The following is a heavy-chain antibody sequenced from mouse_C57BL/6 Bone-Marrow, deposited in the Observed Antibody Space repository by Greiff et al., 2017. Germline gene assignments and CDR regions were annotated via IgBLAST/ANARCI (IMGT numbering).Heavy chain of an antibody. V-gene: IGHV1-19*01. Sequence: VQLKQSGPVLVKPGASVKMSCKASGYTFTDYYMNWVKQSHGKSLEWIGVINPYNGGTSYNQKFKGKATLTVDKSSSTAYMELNSLTSEYSAVYYCARPFTTVVEWYFDVWGTGTTVTVSS. D-gene: IGHD1-1*01. CDR3: ARPFTTVVEWYFDV. J-gene: IGHJ1*03. CDR2: INPYNGGT. CDR1: GYTFTDYY.